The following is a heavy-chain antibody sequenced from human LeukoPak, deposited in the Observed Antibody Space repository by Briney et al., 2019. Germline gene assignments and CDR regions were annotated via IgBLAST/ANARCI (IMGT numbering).Heavy chain of an antibody. CDR1: GYTFTSYA. V-gene: IGHV1-69*06. CDR2: IIPIFGTA. J-gene: IGHJ6*03. Sequence: VASVKVSCKASGYTFTSYAISWVRQAPGQGLEWMGGIIPIFGTANYAQKFQGRVTITADKSTSTAYMELSSLRSEDTAVYYCARGTVTAKYYYYYYMDVWGKGTTVTVSS. CDR3: ARGTVTAKYYYYYYMDV. D-gene: IGHD2-21*02.